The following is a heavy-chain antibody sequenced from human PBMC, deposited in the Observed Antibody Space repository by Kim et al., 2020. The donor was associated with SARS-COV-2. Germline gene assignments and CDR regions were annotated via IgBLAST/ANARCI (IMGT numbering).Heavy chain of an antibody. D-gene: IGHD3-9*01. CDR3: AKLRGTFDWLLRNGENWFDP. J-gene: IGHJ5*02. V-gene: IGHV3-7*05. CDR1: GFTFSSYW. CDR2: IKQDGSEK. Sequence: GGSLRLSCAASGFTFSSYWMSWVRQAPGKGLEWVANIKQDGSEKYYVDSVKGRFTISRDNAKNSLYLQMNSLRAEDTAVYYCAKLRGTFDWLLRNGENWFDPWGQGTLVTVSS.